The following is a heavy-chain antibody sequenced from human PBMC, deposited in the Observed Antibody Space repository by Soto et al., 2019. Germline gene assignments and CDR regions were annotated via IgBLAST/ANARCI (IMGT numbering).Heavy chain of an antibody. CDR2: IYSGGTT. CDR1: GFTVSSNY. J-gene: IGHJ4*02. Sequence: EVQLVESGGGLVQPGGSLRLSCAASGFTVSSNYMSWVRQAPGKGLEWVSVIYSGGTTYYAESVKGRFTISRDNSKNTRYLQMTSLRAEDTALYYCDAAVAGTFHWGQGTLVTVSS. V-gene: IGHV3-66*01. CDR3: DAAVAGTFH. D-gene: IGHD6-19*01.